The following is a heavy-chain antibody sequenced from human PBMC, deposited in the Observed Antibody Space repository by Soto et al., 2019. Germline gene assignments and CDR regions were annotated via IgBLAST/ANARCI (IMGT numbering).Heavy chain of an antibody. CDR2: ISSTTNYI. V-gene: IGHV3-21*06. CDR3: ARESEDLTSNFDY. CDR1: GFTFTSYI. J-gene: IGHJ4*02. Sequence: PGGSLRHSCAASGFTFTSYIMNWGRQAPGKGLEWVSSISSTTNYIYYGDSMKGRFTISRDNAKNSLYLEMNSLRAEDTAVYYCARESEDLTSNFDYWGQGTLVTVSS.